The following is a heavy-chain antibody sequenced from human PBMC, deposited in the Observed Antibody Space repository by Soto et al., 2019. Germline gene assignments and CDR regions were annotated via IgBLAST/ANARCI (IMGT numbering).Heavy chain of an antibody. CDR2: IYYSGST. CDR3: ARRIDAFDI. J-gene: IGHJ3*02. CDR1: GGSISSYY. Sequence: QVQLQESGPELVKPSETLSLTCTVSGGSISSYYWSWIRQPPGKGLEWIGYIYYSGSTNYNPSLKSRVTISVDTSKNQFSLKLSSVTAADTAVYYCARRIDAFDIWGQGTMVTVSS. V-gene: IGHV4-59*01.